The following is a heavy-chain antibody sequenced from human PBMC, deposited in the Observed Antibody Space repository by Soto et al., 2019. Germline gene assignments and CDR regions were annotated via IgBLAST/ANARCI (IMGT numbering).Heavy chain of an antibody. CDR1: GGSISSGGYY. CDR3: ARGEVGIQWLALYFDY. Sequence: QVQLQESGPGLVKPSQTLSLTCTVSGGSISSGGYYWSWIRQHPGKGLEWIGYIYYSGSTYYNPSLKSRVTTSVDTSKNQFSLKLSSGTAADTAVYYCARGEVGIQWLALYFDYWGQGTLVTVSS. J-gene: IGHJ4*02. CDR2: IYYSGST. V-gene: IGHV4-31*03. D-gene: IGHD6-19*01.